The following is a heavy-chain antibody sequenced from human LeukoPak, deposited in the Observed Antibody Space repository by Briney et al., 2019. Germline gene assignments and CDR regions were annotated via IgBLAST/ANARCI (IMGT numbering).Heavy chain of an antibody. CDR2: ISYDGSNK. J-gene: IGHJ6*02. CDR3: ARASYCSGGSCLYYHYYYGMDV. D-gene: IGHD2-15*01. CDR1: GFTFSSYA. V-gene: IGHV3-30-3*01. Sequence: GGSLRLSCAASGFTFSSYAMHGVRQAPGKGLEGVAVISYDGSNKYYADSVKGRFTISRDNSKNTLYLQMNSMRAEDTAVYYCARASYCSGGSCLYYHYYYGMDVWGQGTTVTVSS.